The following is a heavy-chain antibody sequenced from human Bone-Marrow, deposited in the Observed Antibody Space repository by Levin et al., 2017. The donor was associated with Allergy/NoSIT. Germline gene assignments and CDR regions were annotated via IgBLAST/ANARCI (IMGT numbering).Heavy chain of an antibody. J-gene: IGHJ4*02. V-gene: IGHV7-4-1*02. CDR3: ARRVHQRLVPLQY. CDR1: GYPFSNYA. D-gene: IGHD6-13*01. Sequence: GESLKISCKASGYPFSNYAMTWVRQAPGRGLEWMGWINTKTGNPTYAQVFQGRFVFSLDTSASTAYLQISGLNAEDTAVYFCARRVHQRLVPLQYWGQGTLVTVSS. CDR2: INTKTGNP.